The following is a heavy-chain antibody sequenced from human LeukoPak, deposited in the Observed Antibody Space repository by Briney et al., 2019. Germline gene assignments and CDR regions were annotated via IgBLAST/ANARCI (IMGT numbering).Heavy chain of an antibody. V-gene: IGHV3-74*01. D-gene: IGHD4-17*01. Sequence: GGSLRLSCAASGFTFSIYWMNWVRQAPGKGLVWVSRIGSGGTTTSYAGSVRGRFTISRDNAENTLYLQMNSLRAEDTAVYYCARGSDGDYGHNWFDPWGQGTLVTVSS. J-gene: IGHJ5*02. CDR2: IGSGGTTT. CDR1: GFTFSIYW. CDR3: ARGSDGDYGHNWFDP.